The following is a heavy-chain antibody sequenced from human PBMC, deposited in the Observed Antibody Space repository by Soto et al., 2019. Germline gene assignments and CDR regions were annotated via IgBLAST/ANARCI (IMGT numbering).Heavy chain of an antibody. V-gene: IGHV1-2*04. CDR2: INPNSGGT. CDR1: GYTFTGYY. CDR3: ARGNEPDSVDGMDV. D-gene: IGHD2-15*01. J-gene: IGHJ6*02. Sequence: ASVKVSCKASGYTFTGYYMHWVRQAPGQGLEWMGWINPNSGGTNYAQKFQGWVTMTRDTSISTAYMELSRLRSDDTAVYYCARGNEPDSVDGMDVWGQGPTVTVSS.